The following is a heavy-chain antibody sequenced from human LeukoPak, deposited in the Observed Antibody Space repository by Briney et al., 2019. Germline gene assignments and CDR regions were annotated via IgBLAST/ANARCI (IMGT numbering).Heavy chain of an antibody. CDR2: ISTSGSYI. Sequence: GGSLRLSCAVSGFTFGSYSMNWVRQAPGKGLEWVSFISTSGSYIYYADSVKGRFTISRDNAKKSLYLQMNSLRAEDTAVYYCARDNGNKYYFDYWGQGTLVTVSS. V-gene: IGHV3-21*04. CDR1: GFTFGSYS. D-gene: IGHD2-8*01. J-gene: IGHJ4*02. CDR3: ARDNGNKYYFDY.